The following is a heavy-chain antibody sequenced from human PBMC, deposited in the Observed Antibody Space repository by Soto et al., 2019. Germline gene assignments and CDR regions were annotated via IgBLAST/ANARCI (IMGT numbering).Heavy chain of an antibody. D-gene: IGHD2-2*01. CDR1: GGSVSSGSYY. CDR3: ARDRGGYCSSTSCYRYYYYYGMDV. V-gene: IGHV4-61*01. J-gene: IGHJ6*02. Sequence: QVQLQESGPGLVKPSETLSLTCTVSGGSVSSGSYYWSWIRQPPGKGLEWIGYIYYSGSTNYNPSLKSRVTISVDTSKNQFSLKLSSVTAADTAVHYCARDRGGYCSSTSCYRYYYYYGMDVWGQGTTVTVSS. CDR2: IYYSGST.